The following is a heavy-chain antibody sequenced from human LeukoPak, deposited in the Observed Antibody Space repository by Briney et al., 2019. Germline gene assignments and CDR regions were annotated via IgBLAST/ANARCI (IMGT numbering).Heavy chain of an antibody. J-gene: IGHJ4*02. CDR1: GGSFSGYY. Sequence: SETLSLTCAVYGGSFSGYYWSWIRQPPGKGLEWIGEINHSGSTNYNPSLKSRVTISVDTSKNQFSLKLSSVTAADTAVYYCARDYVSAHFDYWGQGTLVTVSS. CDR3: ARDYVSAHFDY. V-gene: IGHV4-34*01. D-gene: IGHD3-16*01. CDR2: INHSGST.